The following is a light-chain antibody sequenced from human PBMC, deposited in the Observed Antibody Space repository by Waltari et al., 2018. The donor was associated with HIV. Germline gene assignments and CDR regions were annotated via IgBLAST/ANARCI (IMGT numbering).Light chain of an antibody. CDR1: QRVLYSSNNKDY. CDR2: WAS. J-gene: IGKJ4*01. Sequence: DLVMTQSPDSLAVSLGERATINCKSSQRVLYSSNNKDYLAWYQQKPAQPPKLLFYWASTRESGVPDRFGGSGSGTNFTLTINSLQAEDVAVYYCQQYYSTPVTFGGGTKVEIK. CDR3: QQYYSTPVT. V-gene: IGKV4-1*01.